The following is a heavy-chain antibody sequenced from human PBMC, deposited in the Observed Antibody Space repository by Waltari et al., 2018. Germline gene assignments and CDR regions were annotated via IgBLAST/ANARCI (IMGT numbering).Heavy chain of an antibody. CDR1: GYTFTADY. Sequence: QVQLVQSGAEVKKPGASVKVSCKASGYTFTADYIYWVRQAPGQGLEWMGWISPNSGGTNYAQQFQGRVTMTRDTSISTAYMELSRLRSDDTAVYYCARVLTGGLLIRYSDYWGQGTLVTVSS. J-gene: IGHJ4*02. D-gene: IGHD3-22*01. CDR3: ARVLTGGLLIRYSDY. CDR2: ISPNSGGT. V-gene: IGHV1-2*02.